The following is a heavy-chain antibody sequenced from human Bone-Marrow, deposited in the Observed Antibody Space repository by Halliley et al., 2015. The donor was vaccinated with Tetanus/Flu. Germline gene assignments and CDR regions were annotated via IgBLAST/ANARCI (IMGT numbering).Heavy chain of an antibody. V-gene: IGHV3-15*01. J-gene: IGHJ3*02. D-gene: IGHD6-13*01. CDR2: SKIDGETI. Sequence: SKIDGETIDYAAPAKCRFAISSDDSKNTLYLQMNSLKTEDTALYYCAPPQGTSGSWYNAFAIWGQGTLVTVSS. CDR3: APPQGTSGSWYNAFAI.